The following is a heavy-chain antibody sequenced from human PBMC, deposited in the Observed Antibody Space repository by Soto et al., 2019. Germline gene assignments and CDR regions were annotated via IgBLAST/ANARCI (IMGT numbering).Heavy chain of an antibody. V-gene: IGHV4-34*01. D-gene: IGHD3-9*01. CDR2: INHSGST. CDR3: ATLTRYYDILTGYYLYYFDQ. J-gene: IGHJ4*02. CDR1: GGSFTDYY. Sequence: PSETLSLTCAVYGGSFTDYYWSWIRQPPGKGLEWIGEINHSGSTNYSPSLKSRVTISQDTSKNQFSLKLSSVTAADTAVYYCATLTRYYDILTGYYLYYFDQWGQGTLVTVSS.